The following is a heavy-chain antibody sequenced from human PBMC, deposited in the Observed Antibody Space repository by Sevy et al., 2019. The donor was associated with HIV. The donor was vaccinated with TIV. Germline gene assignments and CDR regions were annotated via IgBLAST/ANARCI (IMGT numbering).Heavy chain of an antibody. Sequence: GGFLRLSCAASGFTFSDYGMHWVRQAPGKGLEWMAVIWSDGSNKYYGDSVKGRFTISRDSSKNTLFLQMNSLRVDDTAQSYCARQERSGTTTSFDYWGQGALVTVSS. J-gene: IGHJ4*02. CDR3: ARQERSGTTTSFDY. V-gene: IGHV3-33*01. CDR1: GFTFSDYG. CDR2: IWSDGSNK. D-gene: IGHD1-7*01.